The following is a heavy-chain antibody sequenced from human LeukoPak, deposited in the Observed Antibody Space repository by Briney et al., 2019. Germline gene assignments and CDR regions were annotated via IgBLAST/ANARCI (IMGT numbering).Heavy chain of an antibody. CDR3: AKGDSITMVRGRMDV. CDR2: ISHDGSNK. CDR1: GFTFSSYG. V-gene: IGHV3-30*18. J-gene: IGHJ6*04. Sequence: GGSLRLSCAASGFTFSSYGMHWVRQAPGKGLEWVAVISHDGSNKYYADSVKGRFTISRDNSKNTLYLQMNSLRAEDTAVYYCAKGDSITMVRGRMDVWGKGTTVTVSS. D-gene: IGHD3-10*01.